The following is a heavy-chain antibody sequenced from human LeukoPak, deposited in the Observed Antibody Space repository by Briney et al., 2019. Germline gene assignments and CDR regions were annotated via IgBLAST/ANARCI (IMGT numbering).Heavy chain of an antibody. V-gene: IGHV1-69*13. D-gene: IGHD6-19*01. Sequence: ASVKVSCKASGGTFSSYAISWVRQAPGQGLEWMGGIIPIFGTANYAQKFQGRVTITADESTSTAYMELSSLRSEDTAVYYCARDSPGMRGWYVSENYYGMDVWGQGTTVTVSS. CDR1: GGTFSSYA. CDR2: IIPIFGTA. CDR3: ARDSPGMRGWYVSENYYGMDV. J-gene: IGHJ6*02.